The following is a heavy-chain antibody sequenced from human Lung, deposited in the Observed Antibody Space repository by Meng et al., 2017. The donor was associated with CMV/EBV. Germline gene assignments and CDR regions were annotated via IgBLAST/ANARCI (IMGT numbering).Heavy chain of an antibody. CDR2: INSDGSST. CDR3: ARDKVRYYDFWSGYGGMDV. V-gene: IGHV3-74*01. D-gene: IGHD3-3*01. Sequence: GGSXRLXCAASGFTFSSYWMHWVRHAPGKGLVWVSRINSDGSSTSYADSVKGRFTISRDNAKNTLYLQMNSLRAEDTAVYYCARDKVRYYDFWSGYGGMDVWXQGTTVTVSS. CDR1: GFTFSSYW. J-gene: IGHJ6*02.